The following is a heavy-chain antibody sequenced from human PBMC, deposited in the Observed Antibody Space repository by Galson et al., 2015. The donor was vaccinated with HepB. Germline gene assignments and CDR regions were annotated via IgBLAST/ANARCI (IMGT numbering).Heavy chain of an antibody. J-gene: IGHJ5*02. CDR2: IIPMFSTT. V-gene: IGHV1-69*06. D-gene: IGHD2-21*01. CDR3: ARVSGDGRGYIWLDP. Sequence: SVKVSCKASGETFSSYAFSWVRQAPGQGLEWMGGIIPMFSTTNYTQKFQDRLTITADRSTSTVYMELSGLRSEDTAVYFCARVSGDGRGYIWLDPWGQGTLVTVSS. CDR1: GETFSSYA.